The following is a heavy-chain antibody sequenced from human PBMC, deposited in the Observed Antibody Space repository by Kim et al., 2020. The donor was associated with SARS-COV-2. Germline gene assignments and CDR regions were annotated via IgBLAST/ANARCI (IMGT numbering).Heavy chain of an antibody. V-gene: IGHV3-48*03. J-gene: IGHJ6*04. CDR3: TRDLQMTQAILPYFYGVDV. Sequence: GGSLRLSCVASGFTFSDYEMNWVRQSPGMGLEWVSFISGSGKTKHYADSAKGRFTISRDNAKNSLYLELNSLRAEDTAVYYCTRDLQMTQAILPYFYGVDVGRKETTDLVS. D-gene: IGHD2-21*01. CDR1: GFTFSDYE. CDR2: ISGSGKTK.